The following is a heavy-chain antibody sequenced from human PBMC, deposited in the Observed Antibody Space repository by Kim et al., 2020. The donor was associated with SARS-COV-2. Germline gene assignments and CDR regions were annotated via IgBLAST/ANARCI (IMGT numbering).Heavy chain of an antibody. D-gene: IGHD3-9*01. V-gene: IGHV3-64D*08. Sequence: GGSLRLSCSASGFMFSSYGMHWVRQAPGKGLEYVSAISSNGGSTYYADSVNGRFTISRDNSKNTLYLQMSSLRAEDTAVYYCVKGDSRSSTGFFDILTAYYNAYFDYWGQGTLVTVSS. J-gene: IGHJ4*02. CDR1: GFMFSSYG. CDR3: VKGDSRSSTGFFDILTAYYNAYFDY. CDR2: ISSNGGST.